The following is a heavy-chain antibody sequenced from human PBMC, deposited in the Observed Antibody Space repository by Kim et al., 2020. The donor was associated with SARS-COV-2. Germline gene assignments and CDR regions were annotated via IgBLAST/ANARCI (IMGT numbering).Heavy chain of an antibody. CDR3: ATGDNGY. CDR1: GFIFSGQW. V-gene: IGHV3-7*01. Sequence: GGSLRLSCAGSGFIFSGQWMSWLRQAPGKGLEGVASIKEDGSKKYYADSVKGRFTISRDNAKNSLYMQMNSLRAEDTAVYYCATGDNGYWGQGTLVTVSS. D-gene: IGHD2-8*01. J-gene: IGHJ4*02. CDR2: IKEDGSKK.